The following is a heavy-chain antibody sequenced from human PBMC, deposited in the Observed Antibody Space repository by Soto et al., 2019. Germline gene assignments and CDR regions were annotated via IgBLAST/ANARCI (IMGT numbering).Heavy chain of an antibody. D-gene: IGHD2-21*01. V-gene: IGHV3-11*01. CDR1: GITFSDYY. J-gene: IGHJ4*02. Sequence: GGSLRLSGAASGITFSDYYMSWIRQTPGKGLEWISYISSSSSSTYYADSVKGRFTFSRDNSKNTLYLQMNSPRAEDTAVYYCARDVAGRYYFDYWGQGTLVTVSS. CDR2: ISSSSSST. CDR3: ARDVAGRYYFDY.